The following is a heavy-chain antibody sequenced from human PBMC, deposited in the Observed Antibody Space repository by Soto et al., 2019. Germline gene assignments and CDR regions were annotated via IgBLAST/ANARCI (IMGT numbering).Heavy chain of an antibody. V-gene: IGHV4-30-4*01. CDR3: ARGITMIVVVRDAFDI. CDR2: IYYSGST. Sequence: SETLSLTCTVSGGSISSGDYYWSWIRQPPGKGLEWIGYIYYSGSTYYNPSLKSRVTISVDTSKNQFSLKLSSVTAADTAVYYCARGITMIVVVRDAFDIWGQGTMVTVSS. CDR1: GGSISSGDYY. D-gene: IGHD3-22*01. J-gene: IGHJ3*02.